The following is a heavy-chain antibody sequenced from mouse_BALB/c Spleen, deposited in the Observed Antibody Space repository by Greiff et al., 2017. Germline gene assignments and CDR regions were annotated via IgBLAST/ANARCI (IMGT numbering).Heavy chain of an antibody. J-gene: IGHJ3*01. CDR2: IRLKSNNYAT. CDR1: GFTFSNYW. CDR3: TADHRFAY. V-gene: IGHV6-6*02. Sequence: EVKVEESGGGLVQPGGSMKLSCVASGFTFSNYWMNWVRQSPEKGLEWVAEIRLKSNNYATHYAESVKGRFTISRDDSKSSVYLQMNNLRAEDTGIYYCTADHRFAYWGQGTLVTVSA.